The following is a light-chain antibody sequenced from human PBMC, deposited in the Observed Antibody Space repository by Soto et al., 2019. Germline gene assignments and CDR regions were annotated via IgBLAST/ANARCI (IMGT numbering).Light chain of an antibody. CDR3: QQYDYWLSLT. CDR1: ESVSNN. V-gene: IGKV3-15*01. Sequence: EKVMTQSPATLSLSLGERATLSCRASESVSNNLAWYHQRPGQAPRLLIYGASTRATGIPDRFSGGGSGTEFTLTIASLQSEDFGFYFCQQYDYWLSLTFGGGTKVDIK. CDR2: GAS. J-gene: IGKJ4*01.